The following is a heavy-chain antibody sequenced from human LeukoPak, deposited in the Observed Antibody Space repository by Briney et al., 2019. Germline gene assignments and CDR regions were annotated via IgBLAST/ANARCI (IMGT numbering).Heavy chain of an antibody. CDR1: GFTFSSYW. V-gene: IGHV3-7*01. J-gene: IGHJ6*02. CDR2: IKQDGSEK. D-gene: IGHD5-24*01. Sequence: GGSLRLSCAASGFTFSSYWMSWVRQAPGKGLEWVANIKQDGSEKYYVDSVKGRFTISRDNAKNSLYLQMNSLRAEDTAVYYCARDLVATISGYYYYGMDVWGQGTTVTFSS. CDR3: ARDLVATISGYYYYGMDV.